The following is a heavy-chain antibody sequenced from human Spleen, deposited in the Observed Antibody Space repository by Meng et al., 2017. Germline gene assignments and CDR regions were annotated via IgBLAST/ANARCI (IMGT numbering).Heavy chain of an antibody. D-gene: IGHD4-11*01. CDR3: ARVTRSFDY. J-gene: IGHJ4*02. V-gene: IGHV4-61*08. CDR2: LSYTGTT. CDR1: DNSVRNGDYY. Sequence: QVQLQESGPGLVRPSETPSLTCTVSDNSVRNGDYYWSWIRQPPGKGLEWIGSLSYTGTTNHNPSLKSRVTMSVDTSTSTVYMELSSLRSEDTAVYYCARVTRSFDYWGQGSLVTVSS.